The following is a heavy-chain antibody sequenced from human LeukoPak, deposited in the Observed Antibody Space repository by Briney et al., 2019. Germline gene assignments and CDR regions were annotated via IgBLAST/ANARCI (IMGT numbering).Heavy chain of an antibody. CDR2: TSNDGDDK. CDR3: ARGYCYGSGVVDY. J-gene: IGHJ4*02. CDR1: GFTFSSFA. Sequence: GGSLRLSCAASGFTFSSFAMHWVRQAPGKGLEWVALTSNDGDDKYHADSVKGRFTISRDNSKNTLYLQMNSLRAEDTAVYYCARGYCYGSGVVDYWGQGTLVTVSS. V-gene: IGHV3-30*01. D-gene: IGHD3-10*01.